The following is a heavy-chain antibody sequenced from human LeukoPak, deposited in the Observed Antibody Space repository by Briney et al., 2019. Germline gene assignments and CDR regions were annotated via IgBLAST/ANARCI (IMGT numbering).Heavy chain of an antibody. Sequence: GGSLRLSCTASEFTYWMSWVRQGPGKGLEWVANIKEDGREKYYVASVKGRFTISRDNAKKSLYLQMNSLRVEDTAVYYCASGFLDDFWSGHFWGQGTLVTVSS. V-gene: IGHV3-7*01. D-gene: IGHD3-3*01. CDR3: ASGFLDDFWSGHF. CDR1: EFTYW. CDR2: IKEDGREK. J-gene: IGHJ4*02.